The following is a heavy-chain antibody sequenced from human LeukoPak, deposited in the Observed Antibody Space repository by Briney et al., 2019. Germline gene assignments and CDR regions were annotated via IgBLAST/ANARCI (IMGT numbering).Heavy chain of an antibody. J-gene: IGHJ4*02. Sequence: SETLSLTCAVYGGSFSGYYWSWIRQPPGKGLEWIGEINHSGSTNYNPSLKSRVTISVDTSKNQSSLKLSSVTAADTAVYYCASYDLYDSYWGQGTLVTVSS. CDR1: GGSFSGYY. D-gene: IGHD3-3*01. CDR3: ASYDLYDSY. V-gene: IGHV4-34*01. CDR2: INHSGST.